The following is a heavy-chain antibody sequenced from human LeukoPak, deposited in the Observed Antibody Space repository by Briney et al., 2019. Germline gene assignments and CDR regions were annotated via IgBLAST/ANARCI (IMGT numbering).Heavy chain of an antibody. Sequence: GGSLRLSCAASGLTVSGYAMHWVRQAPGKGLEWVAIISHDGSKKDYADSVKGRFTISRDSSKNTVYLQMNSLRADDTALYYCARDLIRRGSGSCLNYWGQGTLVTVSS. V-gene: IGHV3-30*04. J-gene: IGHJ4*02. CDR2: ISHDGSKK. CDR1: GLTVSGYA. D-gene: IGHD3-10*01. CDR3: ARDLIRRGSGSCLNY.